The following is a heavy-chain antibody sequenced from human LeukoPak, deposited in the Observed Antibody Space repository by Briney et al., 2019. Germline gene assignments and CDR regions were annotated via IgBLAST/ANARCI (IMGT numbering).Heavy chain of an antibody. CDR3: ARSDYHNSGSHTVFDAFDI. Sequence: SETLSLTCSVSGGSVSSSNYYWVWVRQAPGKGLEWIGYIDDSGNTNYNPSLKSQVTISVDKSKNQFSLKLSFVTAADTAMYYCARSDYHNSGSHTVFDAFDIWGQGTRVTVSS. J-gene: IGHJ3*02. CDR1: GGSVSSSNYY. CDR2: IDDSGNT. V-gene: IGHV4-61*05. D-gene: IGHD3-10*01.